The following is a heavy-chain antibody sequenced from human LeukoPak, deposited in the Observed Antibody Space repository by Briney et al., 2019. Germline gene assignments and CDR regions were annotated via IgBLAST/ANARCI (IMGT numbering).Heavy chain of an antibody. D-gene: IGHD2-15*01. CDR2: INAGNGNT. V-gene: IGHV1-3*01. Sequence: ASVKVSCKASGYTFTSYAMHWVRQAPGQRLEWMGWINAGNGNTKYSQKFQGRVTITRDTSISTAYMELSRLRSDDTAVYYCARSGYCSGGSCHDYYYYGMDVWGQGTTVTVSS. CDR1: GYTFTSYA. CDR3: ARSGYCSGGSCHDYYYYGMDV. J-gene: IGHJ6*02.